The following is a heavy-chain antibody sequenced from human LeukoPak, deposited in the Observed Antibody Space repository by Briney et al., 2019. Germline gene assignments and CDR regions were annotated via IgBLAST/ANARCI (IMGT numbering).Heavy chain of an antibody. J-gene: IGHJ3*02. CDR1: GGSFSGYY. V-gene: IGHV4-34*01. CDR2: INHSGST. D-gene: IGHD3-10*01. Sequence: SETLSLTCAVYGGSFSGYYWSWIRQPPGKGLEWIGEINHSGSTNYNPSLKSRVTISVDTSKNQFSLKLSSVTAADTAVYYCASTSSGDAFDIWGQGTMVTVSS. CDR3: ASTSSGDAFDI.